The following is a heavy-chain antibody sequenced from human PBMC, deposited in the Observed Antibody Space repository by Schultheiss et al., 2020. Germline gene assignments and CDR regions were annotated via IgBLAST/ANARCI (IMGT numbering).Heavy chain of an antibody. CDR3: ARHITGDNYFDY. V-gene: IGHV4-39*01. CDR2: IYYSGST. D-gene: IGHD7-27*01. CDR1: GGSISNSSSY. Sequence: SETLSLTCTVSGGSISNSSSYWAWIRQPPGKGLEWIGVIYYSGSTYYSPSLKSRVTISVDTSKNQFSLRLSSVTAADTAVYYCARHITGDNYFDYWRQGTLVTGYS. J-gene: IGHJ4*02.